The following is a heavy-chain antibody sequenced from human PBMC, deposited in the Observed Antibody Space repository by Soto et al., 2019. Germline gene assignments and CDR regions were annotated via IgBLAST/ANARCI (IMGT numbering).Heavy chain of an antibody. Sequence: GESLKISCQTSGYSFASYWISWVRQVPGKGLEWMGRIDPTEFYINYSPSFQGHVTMSVDKSISTAYLEWRSLKASDTAMYYCARRDRGAFDIWGQGTMVTVSS. V-gene: IGHV5-10-1*01. CDR1: GYSFASYW. CDR2: IDPTEFYI. J-gene: IGHJ3*02. CDR3: ARRDRGAFDI. D-gene: IGHD3-22*01.